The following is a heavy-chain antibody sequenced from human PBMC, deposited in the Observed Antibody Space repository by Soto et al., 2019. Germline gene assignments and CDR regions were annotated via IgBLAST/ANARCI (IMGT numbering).Heavy chain of an antibody. CDR2: IDVGSANA. Sequence: SVKVSCKTSGFTFSSSAVHWVRQARGHRLQWIGWIDVGSANANYAQMLQERVTISRDMSTSTAYMELSSLRPEDTAVYYCAKDLSLGGDYLGYYFDYWGQGTLVTVSS. CDR3: AKDLSLGGDYLGYYFDY. V-gene: IGHV1-58*01. CDR1: GFTFSSSA. D-gene: IGHD4-17*01. J-gene: IGHJ4*02.